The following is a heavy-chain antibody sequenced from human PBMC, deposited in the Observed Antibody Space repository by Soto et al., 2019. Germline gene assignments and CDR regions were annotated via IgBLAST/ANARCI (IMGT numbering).Heavy chain of an antibody. CDR2: VYYSGTT. D-gene: IGHD6-19*01. CDR3: ARAGSSWRDFVEY. CDR1: GGSINSYY. Sequence: QVQLQESGPGLVKPSETLSLTCTVSGGSINSYYLSWIRQSPGKGLEWIGYVYYSGTTYYNHSLQSRVNISVDTSKKQFSRKVRSVTASDTAIYFWARAGSSWRDFVEYWGQGSLVTVSS. V-gene: IGHV4-59*01. J-gene: IGHJ4*02.